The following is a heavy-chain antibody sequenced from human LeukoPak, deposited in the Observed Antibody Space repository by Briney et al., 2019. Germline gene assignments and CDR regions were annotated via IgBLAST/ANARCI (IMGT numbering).Heavy chain of an antibody. V-gene: IGHV3-30*18. J-gene: IGHJ4*01. D-gene: IGHD3-10*01. Sequence: GGSLRLSCAASGFTFSSYGMHWVRQAPGKGLEWVAVISYDGSNKYYADSVKGRFTISRDNSKNTLDLQMNSLRAADTAVCYCAKDYLDYYGPGSYYPGYWGQGTLVTVSS. CDR3: AKDYLDYYGPGSYYPGY. CDR2: ISYDGSNK. CDR1: GFTFSSYG.